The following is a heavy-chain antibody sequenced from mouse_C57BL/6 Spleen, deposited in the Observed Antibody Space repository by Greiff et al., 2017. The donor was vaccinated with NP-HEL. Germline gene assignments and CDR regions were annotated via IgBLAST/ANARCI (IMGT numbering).Heavy chain of an antibody. Sequence: EVQLQQSGPELVKPGASVKMSCKASGYTFTDYNMHWVKQSHGKSLEWIGYINPNNGGTSYNQKFKGKATLTVNKSSSTAYMELRSLTSENSAFYYCARYYGSTYYYFDYWGQGTTLTVSS. CDR2: INPNNGGT. CDR3: ARYYGSTYYYFDY. V-gene: IGHV1-22*01. CDR1: GYTFTDYN. J-gene: IGHJ2*01. D-gene: IGHD1-1*01.